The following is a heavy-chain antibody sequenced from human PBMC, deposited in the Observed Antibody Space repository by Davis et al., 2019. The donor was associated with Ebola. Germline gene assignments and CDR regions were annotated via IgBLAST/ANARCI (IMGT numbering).Heavy chain of an antibody. CDR1: GDSISSYSYY. Sequence: MPSETLSLTCTVSGDSISSYSYYWAWIRQSPGKGLEWIGSIFYTGNTFYNPSLSSRVTISIDTSNNQFSLKLSSVTAADTAVYYCARDTIALNFWGRGTLVTVSS. CDR2: IFYTGNT. J-gene: IGHJ4*02. D-gene: IGHD2-21*01. V-gene: IGHV4-39*07. CDR3: ARDTIALNF.